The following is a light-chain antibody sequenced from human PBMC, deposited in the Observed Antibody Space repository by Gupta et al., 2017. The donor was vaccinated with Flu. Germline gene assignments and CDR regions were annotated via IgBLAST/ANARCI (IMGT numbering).Light chain of an antibody. CDR2: ANS. V-gene: IGLV1-40*01. J-gene: IGLJ3*02. CDR1: STKIGAGYD. CDR3: QSYDSSMSGFV. Sequence: QSVPSQPPPPSRAPGPSVTSACTGSSTKIGAGYDLHWYQQLPGKAPKLLIFANSNRPSGVPDRFSGSKSGTSASLTITGLQAEDEADYYCQSYDSSMSGFVFGGGTKLTVL.